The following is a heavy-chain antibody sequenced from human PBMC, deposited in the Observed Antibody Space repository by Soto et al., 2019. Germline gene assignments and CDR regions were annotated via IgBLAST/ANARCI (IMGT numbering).Heavy chain of an antibody. CDR2: IIPIFGTA. Sequence: ASVKVSCKASGGTFSSYTISWVRQAPGQGLEWMGGIIPIFGTANYAQKFQGRVTITADESTSTAYMELSSLRSEDTAVYYCAGEYSSSSDYYYYGMDVWGQGTTVTVSS. D-gene: IGHD6-6*01. CDR3: AGEYSSSSDYYYYGMDV. CDR1: GGTFSSYT. V-gene: IGHV1-69*13. J-gene: IGHJ6*02.